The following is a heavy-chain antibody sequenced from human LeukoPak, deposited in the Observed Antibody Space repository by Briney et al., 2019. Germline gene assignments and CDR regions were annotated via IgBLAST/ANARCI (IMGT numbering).Heavy chain of an antibody. J-gene: IGHJ6*03. Sequence: SGTLSLTCTVSGGSISSYYWSWIRQPAGKGLEWIGRIYTSGSTNYNPSLKSRVTMSVDTSKNQFSLKLSSVTAADTAVYYCARGTLGYCSSTSCYPYYYYYMDVWGKGTTVTVSS. CDR2: IYTSGST. CDR3: ARGTLGYCSSTSCYPYYYYYMDV. D-gene: IGHD2-2*01. CDR1: GGSISSYY. V-gene: IGHV4-4*07.